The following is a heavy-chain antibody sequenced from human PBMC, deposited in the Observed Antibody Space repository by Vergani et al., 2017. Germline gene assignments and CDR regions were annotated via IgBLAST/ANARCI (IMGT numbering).Heavy chain of an antibody. D-gene: IGHD3-3*01. CDR1: GGSISSSSYY. V-gene: IGHV4-39*01. CDR2: LYYSGST. J-gene: IGHJ4*02. Sequence: QLQLQESGPGLVKPSETLSLTCTVPGGSISSSSYYWGWIRQPPGKGLEWIGSLYYSGSTYHNPSLKSRVTISVDTSKNQFPLKLSSVTAADTAVYYCARHWHRVTIFGVVLFWGQGSLVTVYS. CDR3: ARHWHRVTIFGVVLF.